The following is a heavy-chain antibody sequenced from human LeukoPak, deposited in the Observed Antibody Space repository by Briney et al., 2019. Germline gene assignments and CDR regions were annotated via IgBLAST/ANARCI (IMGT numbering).Heavy chain of an antibody. V-gene: IGHV1-18*01. D-gene: IGHD3-9*01. J-gene: IGHJ6*04. CDR1: GYTFTSYG. CDR3: ARGLRYFDWLLPPSTLLDV. CDR2: ISAYNGNT. Sequence: GASVKVSCKASGYTFTSYGISWVRQAPGQGLEWMGWISAYNGNTNYAQKLQGRVTMTRNTSISTAYMELSSLRSEDTAVYYCARGLRYFDWLLPPSTLLDVWGKGTTVTISS.